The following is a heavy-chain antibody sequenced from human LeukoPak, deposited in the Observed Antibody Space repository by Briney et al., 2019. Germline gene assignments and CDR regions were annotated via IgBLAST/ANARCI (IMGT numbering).Heavy chain of an antibody. D-gene: IGHD6-13*01. CDR2: IYSGGST. CDR1: GFTVSSNY. Sequence: GGSLRLSCAASGFTVSSNYMSWVRQAPGKGLEWVSVIYSGGSTYYADSVKGRFTISRDNAKNSLYLQMNSLRAEDTAVYYCAREGGIAAAGVNWFDPWGQGTLVTVSS. J-gene: IGHJ5*02. CDR3: AREGGIAAAGVNWFDP. V-gene: IGHV3-53*01.